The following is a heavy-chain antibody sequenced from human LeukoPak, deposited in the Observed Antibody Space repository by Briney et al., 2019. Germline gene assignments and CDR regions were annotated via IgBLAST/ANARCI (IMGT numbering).Heavy chain of an antibody. CDR1: GFTFDDYA. J-gene: IGHJ4*02. CDR2: ISWSSGSI. Sequence: GGSLRLSCAASGFTFDDYAMHWVRQAPGKGLEWVSGISWSSGSIGYADSVQGRFTISRDNAKNSLYLQMNSLRAEDTALYFCAKDQRGYTSAHLDYWGQGTLVTVSS. CDR3: AKDQRGYTSAHLDY. V-gene: IGHV3-9*01. D-gene: IGHD5-12*01.